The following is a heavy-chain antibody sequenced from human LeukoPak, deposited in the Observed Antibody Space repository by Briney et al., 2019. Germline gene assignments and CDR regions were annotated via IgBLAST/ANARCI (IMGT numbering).Heavy chain of an antibody. V-gene: IGHV5-51*01. CDR3: ARRADGYNYVAVDY. CDR1: GYSFTSYW. Sequence: AGESLKISCKGSGYSFTSYWVGWVRQMPGKGLEWMGIIYPGDSDTRYSPSFQGQVTISADKSITTAYLQWSSLKASDTAMYYCARRADGYNYVAVDYWGQGTLVTVSS. D-gene: IGHD5-24*01. CDR2: IYPGDSDT. J-gene: IGHJ4*02.